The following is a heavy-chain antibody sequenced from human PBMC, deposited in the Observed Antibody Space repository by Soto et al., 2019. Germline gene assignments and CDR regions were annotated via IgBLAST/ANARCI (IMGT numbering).Heavy chain of an antibody. Sequence: GGSLRLSCAASGFTFSSYAMRWVRQAPVKGLEWVSAISGSGGSTYYADSVKGRFTISRDNSKNTLYLRMNSLRAEDTAVYYCARRGSGSYYDYWGQGTLVTVS. CDR3: ARRGSGSYYDY. V-gene: IGHV3-23*01. CDR1: GFTFSSYA. CDR2: ISGSGGST. J-gene: IGHJ4*02. D-gene: IGHD1-26*01.